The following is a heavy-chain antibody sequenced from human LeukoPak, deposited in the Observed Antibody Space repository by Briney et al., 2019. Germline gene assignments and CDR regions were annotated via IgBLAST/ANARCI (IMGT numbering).Heavy chain of an antibody. CDR2: IWYDGSNK. Sequence: GGPLRLSCAASGFTFSSYGMRWVRQAPGKGLEWVAVIWYDGSNKYYADSVKGRFTISRDNSKNTLYLQMNSLRAEDTAVYYCAREGIAVAGTWWFEPWGQGTLVTVSS. J-gene: IGHJ5*02. CDR1: GFTFSSYG. V-gene: IGHV3-33*01. CDR3: AREGIAVAGTWWFEP. D-gene: IGHD6-19*01.